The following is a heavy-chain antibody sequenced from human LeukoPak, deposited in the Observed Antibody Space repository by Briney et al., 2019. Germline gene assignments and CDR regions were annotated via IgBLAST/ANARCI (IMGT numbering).Heavy chain of an antibody. CDR2: IRYDGSNK. Sequence: GGSLRLSCAASGFTFSSYGMHWVRQAPGKGLEWVAFIRYDGSNKYYADSVKGRFTISRDNSKNTLYLQMSSLRAEDTAVYYCAKDLKAPYYYDTSGYEYFQHWGQGTLVTVSS. D-gene: IGHD3-22*01. J-gene: IGHJ1*01. CDR1: GFTFSSYG. V-gene: IGHV3-30*02. CDR3: AKDLKAPYYYDTSGYEYFQH.